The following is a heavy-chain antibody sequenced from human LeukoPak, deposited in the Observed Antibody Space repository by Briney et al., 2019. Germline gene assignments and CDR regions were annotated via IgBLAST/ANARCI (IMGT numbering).Heavy chain of an antibody. CDR2: ISGSGGST. CDR3: AKDFEYSGYSSGNFDY. CDR1: GFTFSSYA. J-gene: IGHJ4*02. Sequence: GGSLRLSCAASGFTFSSYAMSWVRQAPGKGLEWVSGISGSGGSTYYADSVKGRFTISRDNSKNTLFLQMNSLRAEDTAVYYCAKDFEYSGYSSGNFDYWGQGTLVTVSS. D-gene: IGHD6-25*01. V-gene: IGHV3-23*01.